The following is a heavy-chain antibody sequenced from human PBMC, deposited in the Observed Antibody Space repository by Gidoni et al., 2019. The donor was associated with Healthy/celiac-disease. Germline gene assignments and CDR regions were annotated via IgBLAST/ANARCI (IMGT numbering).Heavy chain of an antibody. CDR2: ISYDGSNK. CDR3: ARSCSSTSCYYGY. D-gene: IGHD2-2*01. CDR1: GFTFSSYA. Sequence: QVQLVESGGGVVQPGRSLRLSCAASGFTFSSYAMHWVRQAPGKGLEWVAVISYDGSNKYYADSVKGRFTISRDNSKNTLYLQMNSLRAEDTAVYYCARSCSSTSCYYGYWGQGTLVTVSS. V-gene: IGHV3-30-3*01. J-gene: IGHJ4*02.